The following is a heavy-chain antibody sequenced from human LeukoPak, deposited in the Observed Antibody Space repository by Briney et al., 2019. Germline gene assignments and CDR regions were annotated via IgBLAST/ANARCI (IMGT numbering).Heavy chain of an antibody. CDR2: IYYSGST. V-gene: IGHV4-59*01. J-gene: IGHJ4*02. D-gene: IGHD6-19*01. CDR3: ARDGGSGWSVDYFDY. CDR1: GGSISSYY. Sequence: SETLSLTCTVSGGSISSYYWSWIRQPPGKGLERIGYIYYSGSTNYNPSLKSRVTISVDTSKNQFSLKLSSVTAADTAVYYCARDGGSGWSVDYFDYWGQGTLVTVSS.